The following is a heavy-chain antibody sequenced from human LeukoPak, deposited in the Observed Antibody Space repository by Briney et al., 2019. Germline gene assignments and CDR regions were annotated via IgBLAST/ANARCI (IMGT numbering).Heavy chain of an antibody. CDR1: GGSFSGFY. J-gene: IGHJ5*02. CDR3: ARGGGPCSNGECPPWFDP. CDR2: MNHSGRS. V-gene: IGHV4-34*01. Sequence: KTSETLSLTCAVYGGSFSGFYWNWIRQPPGKGLEWIGEMNHSGRSYYNPSLKSRVTISVDTSKKQFSLKLNSVTAADTAVYYCARGGGPCSNGECPPWFDPWGQGILVTVSS. D-gene: IGHD2-8*01.